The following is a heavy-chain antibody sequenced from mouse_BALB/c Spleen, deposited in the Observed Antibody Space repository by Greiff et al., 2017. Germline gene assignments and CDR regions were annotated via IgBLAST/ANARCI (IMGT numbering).Heavy chain of an antibody. Sequence: EVKVVESGGGLVQPGGSRKLSCAASGFTFSSFGMHWVRQAPEKGLEWVAYISSGSSTIYYADTVKGRFTISRDNPKNTLFLQMTSLRSEDTAMYYCARSGLRYYAMDYWGQGTSVTVSS. J-gene: IGHJ4*01. CDR1: GFTFSSFG. D-gene: IGHD1-1*01. V-gene: IGHV5-17*02. CDR2: ISSGSSTI. CDR3: ARSGLRYYAMDY.